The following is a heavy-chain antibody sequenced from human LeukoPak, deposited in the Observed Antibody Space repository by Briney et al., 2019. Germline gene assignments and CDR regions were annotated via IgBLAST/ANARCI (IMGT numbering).Heavy chain of an antibody. Sequence: SETLSLTCTVSGGSLSSGDYYWSWLRQPPGTGLEWLGYIYHSGSTYFNPSIKSRVTISVDTSKNQFSLKLSSVTAADTAVYYCARGPDSSGYYYFDFWGQGTLVTVSS. J-gene: IGHJ4*02. CDR2: IYHSGST. CDR3: ARGPDSSGYYYFDF. D-gene: IGHD3-22*01. CDR1: GGSLSSGDYY. V-gene: IGHV4-30-4*01.